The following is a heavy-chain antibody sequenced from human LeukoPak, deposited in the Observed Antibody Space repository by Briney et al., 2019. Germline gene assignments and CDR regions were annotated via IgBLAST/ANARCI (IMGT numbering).Heavy chain of an antibody. J-gene: IGHJ4*02. Sequence: SVKVSCKASGGTFSSYTISWVRQAPGQGLEWMGGIIPIFGTANYAQKFQGRVTITTDESTSTAYMELSSLRSEDTAVYYCARSIYCSGGSCYYYGDYWGQGTLVTVSS. CDR3: ARSIYCSGGSCYYYGDY. CDR1: GGTFSSYT. V-gene: IGHV1-69*05. CDR2: IIPIFGTA. D-gene: IGHD2-15*01.